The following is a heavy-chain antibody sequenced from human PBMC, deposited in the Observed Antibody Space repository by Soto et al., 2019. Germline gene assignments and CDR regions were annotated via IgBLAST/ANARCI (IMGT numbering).Heavy chain of an antibody. Sequence: ASVKVSCKASGYTFTSYGISWVRQAPGQGLEWMGWISAYNGNTNYAQKLQGIVTMTTDTSTSTAYMELRSLRSDDTAVYYCVRDKAYYGSGSLYGMDVWGQGTTVTVSS. J-gene: IGHJ6*02. D-gene: IGHD3-10*01. CDR1: GYTFTSYG. V-gene: IGHV1-18*01. CDR2: ISAYNGNT. CDR3: VRDKAYYGSGSLYGMDV.